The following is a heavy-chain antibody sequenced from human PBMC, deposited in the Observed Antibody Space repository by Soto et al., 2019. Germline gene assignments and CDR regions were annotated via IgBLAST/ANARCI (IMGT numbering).Heavy chain of an antibody. CDR2: INAGNGNT. J-gene: IGHJ5*02. Sequence: ASVKVSCKASGYTFTSYAMHWVRQAPGQRLEWMGWINAGNGNTKYSQKFQGRVTITRDTSASTAYMELSSLRSEDTAVYYCARDVPRYSDYPNWFDPWGQGTLVTVSS. CDR1: GYTFTSYA. CDR3: ARDVPRYSDYPNWFDP. D-gene: IGHD5-12*01. V-gene: IGHV1-3*01.